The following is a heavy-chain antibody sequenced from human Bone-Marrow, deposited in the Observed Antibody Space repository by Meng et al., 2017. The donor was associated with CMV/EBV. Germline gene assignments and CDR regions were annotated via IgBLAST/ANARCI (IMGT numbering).Heavy chain of an antibody. V-gene: IGHV5-51*01. CDR3: ARQDNWNYGGNYFDY. CDR2: IYPGDSDT. CDR1: GYSFTSYW. Sequence: GESLKISCKGSGYSFTSYWIGWVRQMPGKGLEWMGIIYPGDSDTRYSPSFQGQVTISADKSISTAYLQWSSLKASDTAMYYCARQDNWNYGGNYFDYWGQGTLVTVSS. J-gene: IGHJ4*02. D-gene: IGHD1-7*01.